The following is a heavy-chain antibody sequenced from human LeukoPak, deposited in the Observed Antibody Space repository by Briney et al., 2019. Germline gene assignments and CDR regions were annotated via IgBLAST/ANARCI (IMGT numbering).Heavy chain of an antibody. CDR1: GFTFSDYY. CDR2: ISSSGCTI. Sequence: GGSLRLSCAASGFTFSDYYMSWIRQAPGKGLEWVSYISSSGCTIYYADSVKGRFTISRDNAKNSLYLQMNSLRAEDTAVYYCARADYGDYVDDAFDIWGQGTMVTVSS. V-gene: IGHV3-11*01. CDR3: ARADYGDYVDDAFDI. J-gene: IGHJ3*02. D-gene: IGHD4-17*01.